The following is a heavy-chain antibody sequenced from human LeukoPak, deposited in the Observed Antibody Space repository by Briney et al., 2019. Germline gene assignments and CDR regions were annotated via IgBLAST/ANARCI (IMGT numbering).Heavy chain of an antibody. D-gene: IGHD1-26*01. CDR3: ARVGSYYDRGFDY. CDR2: IYYSGST. J-gene: IGHJ4*02. V-gene: IGHV4-30-4*01. Sequence: PSQTLSLTCTVSGGSIISGDYYWSWIRQPPGKGLEWIGYIYYSGSTYYNPSLKSRVTISVDTSKNQFSLKLSSVTAADTAVYYCARVGSYYDRGFDYWGQGTLVTVSS. CDR1: GGSIISGDYY.